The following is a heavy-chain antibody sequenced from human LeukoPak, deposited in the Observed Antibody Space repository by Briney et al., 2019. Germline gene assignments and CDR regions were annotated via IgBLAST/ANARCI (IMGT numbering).Heavy chain of an antibody. D-gene: IGHD4/OR15-4a*01. CDR3: AKDLTAVGAGGFDL. CDR2: IADSGDTT. J-gene: IGHJ3*01. Sequence: GGSLRLSCAASGFTFRTYATSWVRQAPGKGLEWVSAIADSGDTTHYSDSVKGRFTISRDNSQNMLYLQMNSLRAEDTALYYCAKDLTAVGAGGFDLWGQGTMVTVSS. CDR1: GFTFRTYA. V-gene: IGHV3-23*01.